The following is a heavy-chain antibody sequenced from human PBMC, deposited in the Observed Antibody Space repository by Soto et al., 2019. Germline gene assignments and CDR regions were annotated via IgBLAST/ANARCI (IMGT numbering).Heavy chain of an antibody. V-gene: IGHV5-51*01. D-gene: IGHD6-13*01. CDR3: ARLIGSSSWFDP. J-gene: IGHJ5*02. CDR2: IFPGDSDT. Sequence: VESLKISCKASGYSFTTNWIAWVRQKPVKGLEWMGSIFPGDSDTRYSPSFHGQVTISADESISTAYLQWGSLKASDSAMYYCARLIGSSSWFDPWGQGTLVTVSS. CDR1: GYSFTTNW.